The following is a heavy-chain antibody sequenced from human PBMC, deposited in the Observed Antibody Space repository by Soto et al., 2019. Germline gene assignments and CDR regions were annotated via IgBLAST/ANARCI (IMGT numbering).Heavy chain of an antibody. CDR1: GFRFSSYK. Sequence: EVQLVESGGGLVQPGGSLRLSCAASGFRFSSYKMNWVRQTPGKGLEWVSYISGSGSTMYYADSVKGRFTISRDNAKNSLYLQMNSLRAEDTAVYYCARDVMGVGVVMGAIEVPWGQGTLVTVSS. J-gene: IGHJ5*02. D-gene: IGHD3-22*01. V-gene: IGHV3-48*03. CDR3: ARDVMGVGVVMGAIEVP. CDR2: ISGSGSTM.